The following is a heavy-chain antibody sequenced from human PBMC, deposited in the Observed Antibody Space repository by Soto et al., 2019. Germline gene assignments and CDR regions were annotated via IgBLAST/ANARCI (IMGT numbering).Heavy chain of an antibody. CDR1: GGTFSSYA. V-gene: IGHV1-69*13. CDR2: IIPIFGTA. CDR3: ARLSFWSGYYPSAGMDV. D-gene: IGHD3-3*01. J-gene: IGHJ6*02. Sequence: AVKVSCKASGGTFSSYAISWVRQAPGQGLEWMGGIIPIFGTADHAQKFQGRVTITADESTSTAYMELSSLRSEDTAVYYCARLSFWSGYYPSAGMDVWGQGTTVTVSS.